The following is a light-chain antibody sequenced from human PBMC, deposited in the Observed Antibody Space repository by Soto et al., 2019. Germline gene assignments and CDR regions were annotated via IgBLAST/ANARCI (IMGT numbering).Light chain of an antibody. V-gene: IGLV2-8*01. J-gene: IGLJ2*01. CDR3: SSYAGRNNLGVV. Sequence: QSALTQPPSASGSPGQSVTISCTGTSSDVGGYNYVSWYQQHPGKAPKLMIYEVSKRPSGVPDRFSGSKSGTTASLTVSGLPAEDEADYYCSSYAGRNNLGVVFGGGTKLTVL. CDR1: SSDVGGYNY. CDR2: EVS.